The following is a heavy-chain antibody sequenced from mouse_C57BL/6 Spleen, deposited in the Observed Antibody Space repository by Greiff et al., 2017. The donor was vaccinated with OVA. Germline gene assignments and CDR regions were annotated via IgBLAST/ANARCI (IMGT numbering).Heavy chain of an antibody. V-gene: IGHV1-22*01. CDR3: ARFPTYLYARDY. Sequence: VQLQQSGPELVKPGASVKMSCKASGYTFTDYNMHWVKQSHGKSLEWLGYINPNNGGTSYNQKFKGKATLTVSKSSSTAYMELSSLTSEDSAVYYCARFPTYLYARDYWGQGTSVTVSA. CDR1: GYTFTDYN. D-gene: IGHD5-1*01. J-gene: IGHJ4*01. CDR2: INPNNGGT.